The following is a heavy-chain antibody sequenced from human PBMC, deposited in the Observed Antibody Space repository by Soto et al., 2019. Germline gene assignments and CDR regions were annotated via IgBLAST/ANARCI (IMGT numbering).Heavy chain of an antibody. CDR2: INTYNGNT. Sequence: QVQLVQSRAEVKNPGASVKVSCKASGYSFTRYGIAWARQAPGQGLEGMGWINTYNGNTNYAQNVQGRVTLTTDTSTSTAYMELTSLRSNDTAIYYCAMVDVYVTPSPQDVWGQGTTVIVSS. D-gene: IGHD3-16*01. J-gene: IGHJ6*02. V-gene: IGHV1-18*01. CDR1: GYSFTRYG. CDR3: AMVDVYVTPSPQDV.